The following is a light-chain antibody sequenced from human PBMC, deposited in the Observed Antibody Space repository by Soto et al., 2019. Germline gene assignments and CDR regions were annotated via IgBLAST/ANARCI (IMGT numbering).Light chain of an antibody. J-gene: IGLJ2*01. CDR3: QVWDTDSDHVV. Sequence: SYELTQPPSVSVAPGKTATITCGGKNIGSKSVHWYQQKPGQAPVLVIYYNTDRPSGIPERFSGSNSGNTATLTISRVEAGDEADYYCQVWDTDSDHVVFGGGTKLTVL. CDR2: YNT. CDR1: NIGSKS. V-gene: IGLV3-21*04.